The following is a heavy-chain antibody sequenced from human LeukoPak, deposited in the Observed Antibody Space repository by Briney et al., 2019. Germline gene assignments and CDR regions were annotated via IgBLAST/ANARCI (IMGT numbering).Heavy chain of an antibody. D-gene: IGHD3-22*01. CDR2: ISSSSSYI. CDR1: GFTFSSYG. J-gene: IGHJ4*02. Sequence: PGGSLRLSCAASGFTFSSYGMSWVRQAPGKGLEWVSSISSSSSYIYYADSVKGRFTISRDNAKNLLYLQMNSLRAEDTAVYYCARGVRDYYDSSGYMSYWGQGTLVTVSS. V-gene: IGHV3-21*01. CDR3: ARGVRDYYDSSGYMSY.